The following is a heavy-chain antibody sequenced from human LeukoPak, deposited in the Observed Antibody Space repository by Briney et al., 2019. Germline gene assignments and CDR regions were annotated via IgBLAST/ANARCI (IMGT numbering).Heavy chain of an antibody. Sequence: GGSLRLSCAASGFSVGNYYMSWVRQPPGKGLEWVSVMYTGGGRYYGDSVEGRFTISRDNSKNTVFLQMNSLRVEDTALYYCTRGQSYCGADCYSDWGQGTLVTVSS. V-gene: IGHV3-66*01. CDR2: MYTGGGR. CDR3: TRGQSYCGADCYSD. CDR1: GFSVGNYY. J-gene: IGHJ4*02. D-gene: IGHD2-21*02.